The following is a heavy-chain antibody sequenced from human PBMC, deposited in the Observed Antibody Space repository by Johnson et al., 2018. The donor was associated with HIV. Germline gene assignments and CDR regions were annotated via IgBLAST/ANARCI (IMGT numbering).Heavy chain of an antibody. D-gene: IGHD6-13*01. CDR2: IYSGGST. CDR3: ARDQFYSSSWYDTCDI. J-gene: IGHJ3*02. CDR1: GFTVSSNY. Sequence: MLLVETGGGLIQPGGSLRLSCAASGFTVSSNYMSWVRQAPGKGLEWVSVIYSGGSTYYADSVQGRFTISRDSSKNTLYLQMNSLRAEDTTVYYCARDQFYSSSWYDTCDIWGQGTMVTVSS. V-gene: IGHV3-53*02.